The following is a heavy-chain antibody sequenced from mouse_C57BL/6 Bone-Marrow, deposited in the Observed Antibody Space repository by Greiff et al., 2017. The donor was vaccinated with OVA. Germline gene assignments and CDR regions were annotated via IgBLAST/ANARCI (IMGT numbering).Heavy chain of an antibody. Sequence: EVKLQESGAELVRPGASVKLSRTASGFNIKDDYMHWVKQRPEQGLEWIGWIDPENGDTEYASKFQGKATITADTSSNTAYLQLSSLTSEDTAVYYCTTRVFDYWGQGTTLTVSS. CDR2: IDPENGDT. CDR3: TTRVFDY. J-gene: IGHJ2*01. V-gene: IGHV14-4*01. CDR1: GFNIKDDY.